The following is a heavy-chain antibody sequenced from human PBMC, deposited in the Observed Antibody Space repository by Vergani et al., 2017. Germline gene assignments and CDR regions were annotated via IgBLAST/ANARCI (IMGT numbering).Heavy chain of an antibody. J-gene: IGHJ6*02. CDR1: GFTFSSYG. V-gene: IGHV3-33*01. CDR2: IWYDGSNK. CDR3: ARIDTAMVTPLYYYGMDV. D-gene: IGHD5-18*01. Sequence: QVQLVESGGGVVQPGRSLRLSCAASGFTFSSYGMHWVRQAPGKGLEWVAVIWYDGSNKYYADSVKGRFTISRDNSKNTLYLQMNSLRAEDTAVYYCARIDTAMVTPLYYYGMDVWGQGTTVTVSS.